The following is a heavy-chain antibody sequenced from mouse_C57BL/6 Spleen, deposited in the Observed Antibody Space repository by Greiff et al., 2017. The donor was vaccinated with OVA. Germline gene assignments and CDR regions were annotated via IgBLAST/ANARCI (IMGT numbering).Heavy chain of an antibody. J-gene: IGHJ4*01. CDR3: AREDYDSLDY. V-gene: IGHV5-12*01. CDR2: ISNGGGST. CDR1: GFTFSDYY. Sequence: EVQLVESGGGLVQPGGSLKLSCAASGFTFSDYYMYWVRQTPEKRLEWVAYISNGGGSTYYPDTVKGRFTIARDNAKNTLYLQMSRLKSEDTAIYYWAREDYDSLDYWGQGTSVTVSS. D-gene: IGHD2-4*01.